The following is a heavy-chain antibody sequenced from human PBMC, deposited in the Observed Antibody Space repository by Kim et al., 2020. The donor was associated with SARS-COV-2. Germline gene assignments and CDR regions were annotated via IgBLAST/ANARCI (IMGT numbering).Heavy chain of an antibody. CDR3: ARGGVGYCSGARCYSDIRY. J-gene: IGHJ4*02. D-gene: IGHD2-15*01. CDR1: GGAFSSYV. V-gene: IGHV1-69*13. CDR2: IIPIFGKA. Sequence: SVKVSCKASGGAFSSYVITWVRQAPGQGLEWMGGIIPIFGKANYAQKFQGRVTITADESTSTAYMELSSLRSEETAVYYCARGGVGYCSGARCYSDIRYWGQGTLVTVSS.